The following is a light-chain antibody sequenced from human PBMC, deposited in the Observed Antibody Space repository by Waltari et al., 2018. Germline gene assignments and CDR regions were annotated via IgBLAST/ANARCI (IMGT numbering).Light chain of an antibody. V-gene: IGLV3-10*01. Sequence: SYELTQPPSVSVSPGQTARITCSGHELPRKYAYWFQQKSGQAPRLVIYEDTKRPSGIPDRSSGSSSGTVATLTITGAQVDDEADYYCYSSDSTGLRVFGGGTTVVVL. CDR2: EDT. CDR1: ELPRKY. J-gene: IGLJ1*01. CDR3: YSSDSTGLRV.